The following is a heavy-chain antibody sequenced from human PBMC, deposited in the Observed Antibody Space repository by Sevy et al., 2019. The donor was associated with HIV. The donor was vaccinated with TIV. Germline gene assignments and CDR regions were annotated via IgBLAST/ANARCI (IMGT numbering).Heavy chain of an antibody. J-gene: IGHJ4*02. V-gene: IGHV3-23*01. D-gene: IGHD1-26*01. CDR2: ISFSGSDT. Sequence: GGSLRLSCAASGFTFSNYAMSWVRQAPGKGLEWVSVISFSGSDTYYADAVKGRFTNSRDNSKNTRYLQMNTLRAEDTAVYYCARVRVGGSYYAGDFDYWGQGTLVTVSS. CDR3: ARVRVGGSYYAGDFDY. CDR1: GFTFSNYA.